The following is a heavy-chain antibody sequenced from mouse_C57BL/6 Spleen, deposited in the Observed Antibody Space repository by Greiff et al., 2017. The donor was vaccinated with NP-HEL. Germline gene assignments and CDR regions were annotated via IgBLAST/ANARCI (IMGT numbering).Heavy chain of an antibody. CDR2: IYPGSGST. Sequence: VKLQQPGAELVKPGASVKMSCKASGYTFTSYWITWVKQRPGQGLEWIGDIYPGSGSTNYNEKFKSKATLTVDTSSRTAYMQLSSLTSEDSAVYYCARADWDENYYAMDYWGQGTSVTVSS. J-gene: IGHJ4*01. CDR3: ARADWDENYYAMDY. CDR1: GYTFTSYW. V-gene: IGHV1-55*01. D-gene: IGHD4-1*01.